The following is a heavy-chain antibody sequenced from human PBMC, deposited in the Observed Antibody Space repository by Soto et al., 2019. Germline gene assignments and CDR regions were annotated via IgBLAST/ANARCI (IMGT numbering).Heavy chain of an antibody. D-gene: IGHD3-16*01. CDR3: AMVDVYVTPSPQDV. CDR2: INTYNGNT. CDR1: GYTFTRYG. Sequence: QVQLVQSGAEVKNPGASVKASCKASGYTFTRYGIGWARQAPGQGLEWMGWINTYNGNTNYAQNVQGSVTLTTDTSTSTAYVELRSLRSNDTAIYYCAMVDVYVTPSPQDVWGQGTTVIVSS. J-gene: IGHJ6*02. V-gene: IGHV1-18*01.